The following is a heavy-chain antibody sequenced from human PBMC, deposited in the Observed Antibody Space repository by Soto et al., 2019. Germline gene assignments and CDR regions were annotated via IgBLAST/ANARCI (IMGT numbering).Heavy chain of an antibody. Sequence: SETLSLTWTVFGGSFSGYYWSWIRKPPGKGLEWIGEINHSGSTNYNPSLRSRVTISVDTSKNQFSLKRSSVTAADTAVYCCARHSDRHWVDYWGQGTQGTGSS. CDR1: GGSFSGYY. CDR3: ARHSDRHWVDY. D-gene: IGHD7-27*01. V-gene: IGHV4-34*01. J-gene: IGHJ4*02. CDR2: INHSGST.